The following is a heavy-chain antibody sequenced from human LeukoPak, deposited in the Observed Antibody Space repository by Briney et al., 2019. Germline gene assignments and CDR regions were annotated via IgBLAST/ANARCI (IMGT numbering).Heavy chain of an antibody. CDR3: ARERYYYGGKTWFDP. D-gene: IGHD4-23*01. CDR2: IYYTGST. CDR1: GGYIITSDHY. V-gene: IGHV4-39*07. Sequence: SETLSLTCSVSGGYIITSDHYWGWIRQPPGKGLEWIGGIYYTGSTSTNPFFKSRVTVSVDTSKNQFSLNLTSVTAADTAVYYCARERYYYGGKTWFDPWGQGTLVTVSS. J-gene: IGHJ5*02.